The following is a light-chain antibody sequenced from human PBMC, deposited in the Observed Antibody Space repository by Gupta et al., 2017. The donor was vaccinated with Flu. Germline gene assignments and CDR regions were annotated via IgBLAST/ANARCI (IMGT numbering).Light chain of an antibody. V-gene: IGLV1-40*01. J-gene: IGLJ1*01. CDR3: QSYDNSLSGYV. Sequence: SSTIGAPYDEPWCQQLPGTAPNLPMFGDNIRPSGVPDRFSDSKSGTSASLAITGLQAEDEAVYYCQSYDNSLSGYVFGTGTKVTVL. CDR1: SSTIGAPYD. CDR2: GDN.